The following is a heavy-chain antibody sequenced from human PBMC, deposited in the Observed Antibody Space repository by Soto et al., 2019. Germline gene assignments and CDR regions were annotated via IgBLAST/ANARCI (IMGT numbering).Heavy chain of an antibody. CDR3: AREVRRGWFDP. V-gene: IGHV3-33*01. CDR1: GFTFSSYG. Sequence: PGGSLRLSCAASGFTFSSYGMHWVRQAPGKGLEWVAVIWYDGSNKYYADSVKGRFTISRDNTKNSLFLQMNSLSAEDTAVYYCAREVRRGWFDPWGPGTLVTVSS. CDR2: IWYDGSNK. J-gene: IGHJ5*02.